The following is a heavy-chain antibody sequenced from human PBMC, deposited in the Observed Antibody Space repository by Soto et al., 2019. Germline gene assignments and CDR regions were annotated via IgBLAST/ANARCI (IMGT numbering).Heavy chain of an antibody. J-gene: IGHJ3*02. V-gene: IGHV1-69*13. CDR1: GVTFSSYA. Sequence: SVKVSCKASGVTFSSYAISWVRQAPGQGLEWMGGIIPIFGTANYAQKFQGRVTITADESTSTAYMELSSLRSEDTAVYYCARDHLSYSYGPRRPRQAFDIWGQGTMVTV. D-gene: IGHD5-18*01. CDR2: IIPIFGTA. CDR3: ARDHLSYSYGPRRPRQAFDI.